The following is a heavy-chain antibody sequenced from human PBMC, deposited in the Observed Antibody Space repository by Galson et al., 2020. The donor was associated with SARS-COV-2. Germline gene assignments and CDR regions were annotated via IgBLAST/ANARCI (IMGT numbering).Heavy chain of an antibody. CDR3: AHRRNLVDYWNLGYFDY. J-gene: IGHJ4*02. V-gene: IGHV2-5*02. CDR1: GFSLTTRPVG. CDR2: IYWDDDK. D-gene: IGHD1-1*01. Sequence: KMSGPTLVKPTQTLTLTCTFSGFSLTTRPVGVAWIRQPPGKALEWLAFIYWDDDKRYSPSLKNRLTITKDTSKNQVVLTMTNMDPVYTGTYYCAHRRNLVDYWNLGYFDYWGQGTLVTVSS.